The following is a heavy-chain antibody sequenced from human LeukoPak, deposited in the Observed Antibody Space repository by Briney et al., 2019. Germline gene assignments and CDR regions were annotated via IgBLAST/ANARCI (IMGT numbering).Heavy chain of an antibody. D-gene: IGHD6-19*01. V-gene: IGHV3-7*01. Sequence: GGSLRLSCAASGFTFSSYWMSWVRQAPGKGLEWVANIKRDGSEKYYVDSVKGRFTISRDNAKNSLYLQMNSLRAEDTAVYCCASPGIAVESDAFDIWGQGTMVTVSS. CDR2: IKRDGSEK. CDR3: ASPGIAVESDAFDI. J-gene: IGHJ3*02. CDR1: GFTFSSYW.